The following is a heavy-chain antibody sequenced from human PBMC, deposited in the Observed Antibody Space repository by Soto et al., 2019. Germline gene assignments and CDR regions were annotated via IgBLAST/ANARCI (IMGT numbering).Heavy chain of an antibody. V-gene: IGHV4-34*01. D-gene: IGHD1-1*01. CDR1: GGSVNSGNYY. CDR2: MSHNGGT. Sequence: QVQLQQWGAGLLKPSETLSLTCAVYGGSVNSGNYYWSWIRQPPGKGLEWIGEMSHNGGTHFNPSLKSRFTISVDTSKNQFSLKMSSVTAADTALYYCARVERGTATTVVDAFDIWGPGTLVTVSS. J-gene: IGHJ3*02. CDR3: ARVERGTATTVVDAFDI.